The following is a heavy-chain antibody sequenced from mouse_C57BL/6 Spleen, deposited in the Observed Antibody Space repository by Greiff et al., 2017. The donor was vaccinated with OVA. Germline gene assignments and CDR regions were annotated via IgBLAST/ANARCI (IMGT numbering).Heavy chain of an antibody. J-gene: IGHJ3*01. D-gene: IGHD3-2*02. CDR2: IDPSDSYT. CDR1: GYTFNSYW. V-gene: IGHV1-50*01. Sequence: QVKLQQPGAELVKPGASVKLSCKASGYTFNSYWMQWVKQRPGQGLEWIGEIDPSDSYTNYNQKFKGKATFTVDTSSSTAYMQLSSLTSEDSAVYYCAKDSPGAYWGQGTLVTVSA. CDR3: AKDSPGAY.